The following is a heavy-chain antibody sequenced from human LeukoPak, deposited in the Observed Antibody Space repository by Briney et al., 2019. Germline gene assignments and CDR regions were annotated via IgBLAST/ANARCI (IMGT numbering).Heavy chain of an antibody. V-gene: IGHV1-2*02. CDR2: INPNSGGT. Sequence: GTSVKLSCNASGYTFTGYYIHWVRQPPGQGLEWMGWINPNSGGTNYAQKFQGRVTMTRDTSISTAYMELSRLRSDDTAVYYCARSFAQWVESNRYYYMDVWGKGTRVTVSS. D-gene: IGHD6-19*01. J-gene: IGHJ6*03. CDR3: ARSFAQWVESNRYYYMDV. CDR1: GYTFTGYY.